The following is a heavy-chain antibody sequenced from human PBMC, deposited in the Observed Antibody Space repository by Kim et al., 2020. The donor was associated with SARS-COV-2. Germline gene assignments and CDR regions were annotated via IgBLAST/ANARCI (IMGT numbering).Heavy chain of an antibody. CDR2: EM. V-gene: IGHV3-7*01. CDR3: ARDRPRGHFDY. J-gene: IGHJ4*02. Sequence: EMYNVDSVTGRFTISRDNAKNSLYLQMNSLRAEDTAVSYCARDRPRGHFDYWGQGTLVTVSS.